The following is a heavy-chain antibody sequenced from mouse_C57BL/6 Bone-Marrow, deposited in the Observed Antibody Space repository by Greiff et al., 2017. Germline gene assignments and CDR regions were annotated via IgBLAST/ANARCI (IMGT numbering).Heavy chain of an antibody. V-gene: IGHV7-3*01. Sequence: VQLKESGGGLVQPGGSLSLSCAASGFTFTDYYMSWVRQPPGKALEWLGFIRNKANGYTTEYSASVKGRFTISSDNSQSILYLQMNAMRADDSATFYCARYAGQATDWFAYWGQGTLVTVSA. CDR3: ARYAGQATDWFAY. CDR2: IRNKANGYTT. D-gene: IGHD3-2*02. CDR1: GFTFTDYY. J-gene: IGHJ3*01.